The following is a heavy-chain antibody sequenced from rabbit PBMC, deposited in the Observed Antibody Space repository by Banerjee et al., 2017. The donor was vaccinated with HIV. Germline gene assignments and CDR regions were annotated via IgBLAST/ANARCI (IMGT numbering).Heavy chain of an antibody. CDR1: GLDFSSSYW. V-gene: IGHV1S45*01. D-gene: IGHD2-1*01. Sequence: QEQLEESGGGLVQPEGSLTLTCKASGLDFSSSYWICWVRQAPGKGLEWIACIYAGSSGSSDSTYYANWAKGRFTISKTSSTTVTLQMTGLTAADTATYFCARDPAAAIVIDGREAALWGPGTLVTVS. CDR2: IYAGSSGSSDST. CDR3: ARDPAAAIVIDGREAAL. J-gene: IGHJ4*01.